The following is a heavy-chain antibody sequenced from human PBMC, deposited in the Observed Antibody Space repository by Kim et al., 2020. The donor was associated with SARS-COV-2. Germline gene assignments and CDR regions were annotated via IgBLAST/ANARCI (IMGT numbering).Heavy chain of an antibody. CDR3: ARLTYENCSSTSCYEGSFDY. J-gene: IGHJ4*02. CDR1: GYTFTSYA. Sequence: ASVKVSCKASGYTFTSYAMNWVRQAPGQGLEWMGWINTNTGNPTYAQGFTGRFVFSLDTSVSTAYLQISSLKAEDTAVYYCARLTYENCSSTSCYEGSFDYWGQGTLVTVSS. V-gene: IGHV7-4-1*02. CDR2: INTNTGNP. D-gene: IGHD2-2*01.